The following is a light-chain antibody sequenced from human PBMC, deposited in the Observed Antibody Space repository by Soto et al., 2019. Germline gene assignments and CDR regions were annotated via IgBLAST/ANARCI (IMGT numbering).Light chain of an antibody. CDR2: AAS. V-gene: IGKV1-39*01. CDR3: QQSYSTLGT. J-gene: IGKJ1*01. CDR1: QTISSY. Sequence: DIPLTQSPSSLSASVGDRVTITCRAGQTISSYLNWYQQKPGKAPKLLIYAASNLQSGVPSRFSGTGSGTDFTLTISSLQPEDFATYYCQQSYSTLGTFGQGTKVEIK.